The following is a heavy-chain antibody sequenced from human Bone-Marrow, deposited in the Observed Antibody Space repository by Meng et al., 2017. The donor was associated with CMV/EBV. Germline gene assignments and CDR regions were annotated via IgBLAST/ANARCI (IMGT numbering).Heavy chain of an antibody. D-gene: IGHD3-22*01. CDR1: GFIFSDYY. CDR2: IDTTSSYI. CDR3: ARGGVTTRGYSC. J-gene: IGHJ4*02. V-gene: IGHV3-21*01. Sequence: GESLKISCAASGFIFSDYYMSWVRQAPGKGLEWVSSIDTTSSYIYYADSVKGRFTISRDNAKNSLFLQMDSLRAEDTAVYYCARGGVTTRGYSCWGQGTLVTVSS.